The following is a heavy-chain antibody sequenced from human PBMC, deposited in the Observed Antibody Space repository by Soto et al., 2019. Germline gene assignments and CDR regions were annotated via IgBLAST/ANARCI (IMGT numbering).Heavy chain of an antibody. Sequence: QNTLKESGPTLVKPTQTLTLTCTLSGFSLSTSGVGVGCIRQPPGKALEWLALIYWDDDKRYSPSLKSRLSITKDTSKNQVVLTKTNMDPVDTATYYCAHRISTPYYYYGMDVWGQGTTVTVSS. CDR1: GFSLSTSGVG. J-gene: IGHJ6*02. V-gene: IGHV2-5*02. CDR2: IYWDDDK. CDR3: AHRISTPYYYYGMDV.